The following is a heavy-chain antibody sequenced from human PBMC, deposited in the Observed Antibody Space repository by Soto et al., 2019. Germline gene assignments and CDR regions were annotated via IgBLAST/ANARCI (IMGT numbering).Heavy chain of an antibody. J-gene: IGHJ4*02. CDR2: FNPNSGDT. Sequence: ASVKVSCKASGYIFTAYSMHWVRQAPGQGLEWVGWFNPNSGDTIYAQKFQGRVTLTRDTSISTAYMELYSLRSDDTAVYYCAREASSVTSLDYWGQGTLVTVSS. CDR1: GYIFTAYS. D-gene: IGHD2-21*02. CDR3: AREASSVTSLDY. V-gene: IGHV1-2*02.